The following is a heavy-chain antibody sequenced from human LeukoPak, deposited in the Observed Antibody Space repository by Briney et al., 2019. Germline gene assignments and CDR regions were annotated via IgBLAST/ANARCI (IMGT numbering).Heavy chain of an antibody. V-gene: IGHV4-34*01. Sequence: PSETLSLTCAVNGGSLSGYYWSWIRQPPGKGLGWIGDINHSVNTNYNPSLKNRGTISEDTSNNQFSLKLSSVTAADTAVYYCARGTVVRMTVAGTLPRPNYYMDVWGEGTTVTVSS. D-gene: IGHD6-19*01. CDR1: GGSLSGYY. CDR2: INHSVNT. J-gene: IGHJ6*03. CDR3: ARGTVVRMTVAGTLPRPNYYMDV.